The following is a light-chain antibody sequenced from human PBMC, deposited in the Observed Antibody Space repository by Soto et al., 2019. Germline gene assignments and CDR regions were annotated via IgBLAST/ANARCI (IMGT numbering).Light chain of an antibody. V-gene: IGKV3-20*01. J-gene: IGKJ2*02. CDR3: QRYGCSGT. CDR2: DAS. CDR1: QTVCNDY. Sequence: EIVLTQSPGTLSLSPGERATLSCRATQTVCNDYLVWYQQRPGQSPRLLIHDASNRATGISARFSGSGSGTNFPLTSSLLQAESVAEYCCQRYGCSGTSGQGTKVDIK.